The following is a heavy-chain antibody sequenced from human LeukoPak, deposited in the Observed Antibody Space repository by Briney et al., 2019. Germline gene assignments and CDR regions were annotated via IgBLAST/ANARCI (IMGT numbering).Heavy chain of an antibody. CDR2: IYYSGST. CDR3: ARHGGGITMIVVPSVLDAFDI. D-gene: IGHD3-22*01. J-gene: IGHJ3*02. CDR1: GGSISSSSSY. Sequence: WETLSLTCTVSGGSISSSSSYWGWIRQPPGKGLEWIGSIYYSGSTYYNPSLKSRVTISVDTSKNQFSLKLSSVTAADTAVYYRARHGGGITMIVVPSVLDAFDIWGQGTMVTVSS. V-gene: IGHV4-39*01.